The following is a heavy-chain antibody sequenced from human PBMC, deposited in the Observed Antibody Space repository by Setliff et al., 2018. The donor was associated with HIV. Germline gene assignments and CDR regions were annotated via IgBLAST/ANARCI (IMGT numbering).Heavy chain of an antibody. D-gene: IGHD3-16*01. CDR2: IWYDGSNK. CDR1: GFTFSSYG. CDR3: AKGGEGLDV. Sequence: GGSLRLSCAASGFTFSSYGMHWVRQAPGKGLEWVAVIWYDGSNKYYADSVKGRFTISRDNSKNTLYLQMNSLRAEDKAVYYCAKGGEGLDVWGQGTTVTVSS. V-gene: IGHV3-33*06. J-gene: IGHJ6*02.